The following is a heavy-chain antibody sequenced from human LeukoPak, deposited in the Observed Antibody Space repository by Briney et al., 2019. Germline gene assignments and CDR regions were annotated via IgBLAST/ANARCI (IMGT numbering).Heavy chain of an antibody. V-gene: IGHV1-69*13. CDR1: GYTFMTYG. CDR2: IIPIFGTA. D-gene: IGHD3-16*01. CDR3: ARGRGTFDY. Sequence: EASVKVSCKASGYTFMTYGITWVRQAPGQGLEWMGGIIPIFGTANYAQKFQGRVTITADESTSTAYMELSSLRSEDTAVYYCARGRGTFDYWGQGTLVTVSS. J-gene: IGHJ4*02.